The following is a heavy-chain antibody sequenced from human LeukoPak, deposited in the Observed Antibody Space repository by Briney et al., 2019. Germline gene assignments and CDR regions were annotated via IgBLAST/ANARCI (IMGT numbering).Heavy chain of an antibody. Sequence: QPGGSLRLSCAASGFTFSSYSMNWVRQAPGKGLEWVSYISSSSSTIYYADSVKGRFTISRDNAKNSLYLQMNSLRAEDTAVYYCASHDRVKGLVYWGQGTLVTVSS. CDR1: GFTFSSYS. CDR3: ASHDRVKGLVY. D-gene: IGHD1-14*01. V-gene: IGHV3-48*04. CDR2: ISSSSSTI. J-gene: IGHJ4*02.